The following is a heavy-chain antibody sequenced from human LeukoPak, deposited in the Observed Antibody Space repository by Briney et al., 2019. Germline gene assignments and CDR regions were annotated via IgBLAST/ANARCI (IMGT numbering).Heavy chain of an antibody. V-gene: IGHV3-23*01. CDR3: AKFPSYQYYYYYMNV. CDR2: ISGSGGST. J-gene: IGHJ6*03. CDR1: GFTFSSYA. Sequence: GGSPRLSCAASGFTFSSYAMSWVRQAPGKGLEWVSGISGSGGSTYYADSVKGRFTISRDNSKNTLYLQMNSLRAEDTAVYYCAKFPSYQYYYYYMNVWGKGTTVTVSS.